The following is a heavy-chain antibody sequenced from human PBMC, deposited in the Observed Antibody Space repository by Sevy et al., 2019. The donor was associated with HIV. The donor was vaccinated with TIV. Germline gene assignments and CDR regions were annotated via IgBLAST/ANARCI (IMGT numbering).Heavy chain of an antibody. J-gene: IGHJ4*02. CDR3: ARDRRNYGGQYFDY. CDR1: GFTFSTHA. V-gene: IGHV3-11*06. CDR2: MSSGTSYT. D-gene: IGHD1-7*01. Sequence: GGSLRLSCAASGFTFSTHAMSWVRQAPGKGLEWVSYMSSGTSYTNYADSVKGRFPISRDNAKNSLYLQMNSLRAEDTAVYYCARDRRNYGGQYFDYWGQGTLVTVSS.